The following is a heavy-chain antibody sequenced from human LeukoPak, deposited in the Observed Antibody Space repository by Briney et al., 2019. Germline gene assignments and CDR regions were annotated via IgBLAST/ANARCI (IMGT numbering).Heavy chain of an antibody. J-gene: IGHJ6*03. Sequence: ASVKVSCKASGYTFTGYYMHWVRQAPGQGLEWMGWINPNSGGTNYAQKFQGRATMTRDTSISTAYMELSRLRSDDTAVYYCARDGSTIFGGDYYYYMDVWGKGTTVTVSS. CDR2: INPNSGGT. CDR3: ARDGSTIFGGDYYYYMDV. V-gene: IGHV1-2*02. CDR1: GYTFTGYY. D-gene: IGHD3-3*01.